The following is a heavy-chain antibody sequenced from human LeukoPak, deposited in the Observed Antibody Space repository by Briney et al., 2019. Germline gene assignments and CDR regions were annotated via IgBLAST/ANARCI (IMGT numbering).Heavy chain of an antibody. D-gene: IGHD5-12*01. CDR1: GYTFTSYG. Sequence: GASVKVSCKASGYTFTSYGISWVRQAPGQGLEWMGWIGAYNGNTNYAQKLQGRVTMTTDTSTSTAYMELRSLRSDDTAVYYCARDPGYSGYDWYYYYGMDVWGQGTTVTVSS. J-gene: IGHJ6*02. CDR3: ARDPGYSGYDWYYYYGMDV. V-gene: IGHV1-18*01. CDR2: IGAYNGNT.